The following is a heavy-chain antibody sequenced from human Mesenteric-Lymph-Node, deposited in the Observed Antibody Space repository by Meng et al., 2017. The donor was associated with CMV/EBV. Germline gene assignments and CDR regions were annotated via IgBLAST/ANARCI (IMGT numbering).Heavy chain of an antibody. Sequence: GSLRLSCAVYGGSFSGYYWSWIRQPPGKGLEWIGEINHSGSTNYNPSLKSRVTISVDTSNNQFSLKLTSVTAADTAVYYCARVGVHASGYGYYAMDVWGQGTTVTVSS. CDR1: GGSFSGYY. CDR2: INHSGST. CDR3: ARVGVHASGYGYYAMDV. D-gene: IGHD3-22*01. V-gene: IGHV4-34*01. J-gene: IGHJ6*02.